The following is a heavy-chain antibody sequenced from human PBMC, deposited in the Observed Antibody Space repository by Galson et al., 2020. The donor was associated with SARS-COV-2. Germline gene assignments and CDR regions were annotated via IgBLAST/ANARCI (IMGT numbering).Heavy chain of an antibody. CDR3: AKDPYYDFWGGYYFDY. J-gene: IGHJ4*02. D-gene: IGHD3-3*01. CDR2: ISGSGGST. Sequence: GGSLRLSCAASGFTFSSYAMSWVRQAPGKGLEWVSAISGSGGSTYYADSVKGRFTISRDNSKNTLYLQMNSLRAEDTAVYYCAKDPYYDFWGGYYFDYWGQGTLVTVPS. CDR1: GFTFSSYA. V-gene: IGHV3-23*01.